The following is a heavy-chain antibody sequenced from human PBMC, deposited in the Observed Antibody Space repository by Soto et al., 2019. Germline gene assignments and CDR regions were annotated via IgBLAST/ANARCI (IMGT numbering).Heavy chain of an antibody. Sequence: AGGSLRLSCAASGFTFSSYEMNWVRQAPGKGLEWVSYISSSGSTIYYADSVKGRFTISRDNAKNSLYLQMNSLRAEDTAVYYCARDRADYGMDVWGQGTTVTVSS. CDR3: ARDRADYGMDV. D-gene: IGHD6-19*01. V-gene: IGHV3-48*03. CDR1: GFTFSSYE. CDR2: ISSSGSTI. J-gene: IGHJ6*02.